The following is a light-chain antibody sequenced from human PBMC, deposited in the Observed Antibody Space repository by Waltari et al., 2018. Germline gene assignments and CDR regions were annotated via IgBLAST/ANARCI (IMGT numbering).Light chain of an antibody. CDR2: AAS. CDR3: QQSYSIPPT. J-gene: IGKJ4*01. CDR1: QSINHY. V-gene: IGKV1-39*01. Sequence: DIQVTQSPSSLSASVGDRDTITCRTSQSINHYLNWYQQRPGKAPKLLIYAASSLYSGVLSRFSGSESGTDFTLTITGVQPDDFATYFCQQSYSIPPTFGGGTRLEIK.